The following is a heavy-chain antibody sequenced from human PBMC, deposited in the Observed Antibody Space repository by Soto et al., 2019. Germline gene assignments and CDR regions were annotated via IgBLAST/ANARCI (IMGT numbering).Heavy chain of an antibody. CDR3: ARGMMVYAISYYYGMDV. V-gene: IGHV1-2*04. CDR1: GYTFTGYY. CDR2: INPNSGGT. Sequence: ASVKVSCKASGYTFTGYYMHWVRQAPGQGLEWMGWINPNSGGTNYAQKFQDWVTMTRDTSISTAYMELSRLRSDDTAVYYCARGMMVYAISYYYGMDVWGQGTTVTVSS. J-gene: IGHJ6*02. D-gene: IGHD2-8*01.